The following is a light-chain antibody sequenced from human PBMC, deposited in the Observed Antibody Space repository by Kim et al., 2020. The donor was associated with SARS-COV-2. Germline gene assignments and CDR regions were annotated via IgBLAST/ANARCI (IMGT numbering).Light chain of an antibody. Sequence: EIVLTQSPATLSLSPGERASLSCRASHSVSSSLAWYQQKPSRAPRLLIYDASKRAAGIPARFSGSGSGTDFTLTISSLEPEDFAVYSCQQRSPGALTFGGGTKVDIK. J-gene: IGKJ4*01. CDR2: DAS. CDR3: QQRSPGALT. V-gene: IGKV3-11*01. CDR1: HSVSSS.